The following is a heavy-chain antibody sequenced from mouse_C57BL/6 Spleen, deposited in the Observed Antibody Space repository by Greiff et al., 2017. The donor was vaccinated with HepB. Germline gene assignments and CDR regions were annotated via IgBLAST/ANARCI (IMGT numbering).Heavy chain of an antibody. Sequence: VHLVESGAELVKPGASVKISCKASGYAFSSYWMNWVKQRPGKGLEWIGQIYPGDGDTNYNGKFKGKATLTADKSSSTAYMQLSSLTSEDSAVYFCARDGVFITTVVAHDYWGQGTTLTVSS. V-gene: IGHV1-80*01. CDR2: IYPGDGDT. J-gene: IGHJ2*01. D-gene: IGHD1-1*01. CDR1: GYAFSSYW. CDR3: ARDGVFITTVVAHDY.